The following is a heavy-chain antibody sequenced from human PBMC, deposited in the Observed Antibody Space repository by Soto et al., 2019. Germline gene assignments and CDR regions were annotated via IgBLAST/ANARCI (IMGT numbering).Heavy chain of an antibody. V-gene: IGHV4-61*01. D-gene: IGHD3-22*01. CDR2: IYYSGST. CDR1: GGSVSSGSYY. Sequence: SETLSLTCTVSGGSVSSGSYYWSWIRQPPGKGLEWIGYIYYSGSTNYNPSLKSRVTISVDTSKNQFSLKLSSVTAADTAVYYCARDPFDEIVGPDYWGQGTLVTVSS. CDR3: ARDPFDEIVGPDY. J-gene: IGHJ4*02.